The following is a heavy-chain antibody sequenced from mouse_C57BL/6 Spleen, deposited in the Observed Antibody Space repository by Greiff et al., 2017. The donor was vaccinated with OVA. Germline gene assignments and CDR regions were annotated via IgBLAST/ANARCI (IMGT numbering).Heavy chain of an antibody. V-gene: IGHV3-6*01. D-gene: IGHD3-1*01. J-gene: IGHJ4*01. CDR2: ISYDGSN. Sequence: DVKLVESGPGLVKPSQSLSLTCSVTGYSITSGYYWNWIRQFPGNKLEWMGYISYDGSNNYNPSLKNRISITRDTSKNQFFLKLNSVTTEDTATYYCARKGLPSYAMDYWGQGTSVTVSS. CDR3: ARKGLPSYAMDY. CDR1: GYSITSGYY.